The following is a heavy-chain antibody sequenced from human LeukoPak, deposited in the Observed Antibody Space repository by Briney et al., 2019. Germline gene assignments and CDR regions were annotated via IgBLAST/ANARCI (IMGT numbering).Heavy chain of an antibody. J-gene: IGHJ4*02. CDR2: ISYDGSNK. Sequence: GRSLRLSCAASGFTFSSYAMHWVRQAPGKGLEWVAVISYDGSNKYYADSVKGRFTISRDNSKNTLYLQMNSLRAEDTAVYYCARDRTNNDYGDYGVLDYWGQGTLVTVSS. D-gene: IGHD4-17*01. CDR3: ARDRTNNDYGDYGVLDY. CDR1: GFTFSSYA. V-gene: IGHV3-30-3*01.